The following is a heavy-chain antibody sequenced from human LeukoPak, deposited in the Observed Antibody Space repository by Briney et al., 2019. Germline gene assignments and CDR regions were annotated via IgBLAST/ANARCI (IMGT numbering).Heavy chain of an antibody. Sequence: GASVKVSCKASGYTLTGYYMHWVRQAPGQGLEWMGWINPNSGGTNYAQKFQGRVTMTRDTSISTAYMELSRLRSDDTAVYYCARGLSRDGYNYSFYYYYYYMDVWGKGTTVTVSS. CDR1: GYTLTGYY. D-gene: IGHD5-24*01. V-gene: IGHV1-2*02. CDR2: INPNSGGT. J-gene: IGHJ6*03. CDR3: ARGLSRDGYNYSFYYYYYYMDV.